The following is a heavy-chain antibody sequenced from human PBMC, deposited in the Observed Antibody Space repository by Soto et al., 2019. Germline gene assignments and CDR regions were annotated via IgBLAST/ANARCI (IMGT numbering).Heavy chain of an antibody. V-gene: IGHV4-34*01. D-gene: IGHD3-10*01. Sequence: SETLSLTCAVYGGSFSGYYWSWIRQPPGKGLEWIGEINHSGSTNYNPSLKSRVTISVDTSKNQFSLKLSSVTAADTAVYYCARDLLWFGESRVFDYWGQGTLVTVSS. CDR1: GGSFSGYY. CDR3: ARDLLWFGESRVFDY. CDR2: INHSGST. J-gene: IGHJ4*02.